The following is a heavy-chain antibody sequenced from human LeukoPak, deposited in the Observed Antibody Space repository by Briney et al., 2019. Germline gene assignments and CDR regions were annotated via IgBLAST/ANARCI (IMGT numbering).Heavy chain of an antibody. D-gene: IGHD4-17*01. CDR2: INPSSGST. Sequence: GASVKVSCKASGYTFTNYYMHWVRQAPGQGLEWMGIINPSSGSTNYAQKFQGRITMTRDTSTSTVYMEVSSPRSEDTAVYYCARGGSLGYGNYGIPNYWGQGTLVIVSS. J-gene: IGHJ4*02. CDR3: ARGGSLGYGNYGIPNY. V-gene: IGHV1-46*01. CDR1: GYTFTNYY.